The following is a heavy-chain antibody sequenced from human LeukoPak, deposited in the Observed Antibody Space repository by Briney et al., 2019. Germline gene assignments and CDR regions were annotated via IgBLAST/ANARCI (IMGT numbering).Heavy chain of an antibody. J-gene: IGHJ6*03. V-gene: IGHV1-69*13. D-gene: IGHD2-2*01. Sequence: ASVKVSCKASGGTFSSYAISWVRQAPGQGLEWMGGIIPIFGTANYAQKFQGRVTITADESTSTAYMELSSLRSEDTAVYYCARNDIVVVPAAIYYYYYYMDVWGKGTTVTVSS. CDR1: GGTFSSYA. CDR2: IIPIFGTA. CDR3: ARNDIVVVPAAIYYYYYYMDV.